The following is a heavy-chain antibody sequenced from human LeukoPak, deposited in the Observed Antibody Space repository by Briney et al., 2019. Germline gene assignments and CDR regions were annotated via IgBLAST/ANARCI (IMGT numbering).Heavy chain of an antibody. V-gene: IGHV3-33*01. J-gene: IGHJ3*01. CDR2: IWYDGSQK. CDR3: ARYYGNATNALDL. CDR1: GFTFSSYG. D-gene: IGHD3-16*01. Sequence: PGGSLRLSCAASGFTFSSYGMHWVRQAPGKGLEWVAVIWYDGSQKYYADSVKGRFTISRDNYENTLYLQMNSLRAEDTAVYLCARYYGNATNALDLWGQGTMVTVSS.